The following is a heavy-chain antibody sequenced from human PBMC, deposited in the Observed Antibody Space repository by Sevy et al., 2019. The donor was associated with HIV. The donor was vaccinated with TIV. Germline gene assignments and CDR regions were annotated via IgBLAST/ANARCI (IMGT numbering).Heavy chain of an antibody. CDR2: IKSKTDGGTT. CDR1: GFTLINAW. Sequence: GGSLRLSCAGSGFTLINAWMGWVRQAPGKGLEWVGRIKSKTDGGTTDYAAPVKGRFLISRDDSKNVLFLQMTSLKTEDTAVYYGTREHRFDYWGRGTLVTVSS. V-gene: IGHV3-15*01. J-gene: IGHJ4*02. CDR3: TREHRFDY.